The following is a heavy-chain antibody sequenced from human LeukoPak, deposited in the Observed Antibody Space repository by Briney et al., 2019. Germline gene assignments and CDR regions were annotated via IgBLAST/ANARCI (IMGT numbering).Heavy chain of an antibody. CDR2: IKTDGSAK. CDR1: GLRFSDYC. CDR3: TKDLNHDSSG. D-gene: IGHD3-22*01. V-gene: IGHV3-7*01. J-gene: IGHJ4*02. Sequence: PGGSLRLSCAASGLRFSDYCMTWVRQAPGKGLECVANIKTDGSAKYYPQTVKGRFTVSRDNAKNSLYHQMNNMRVEDTAIYYCTKDLNHDSSGWGQGTLVTVSS.